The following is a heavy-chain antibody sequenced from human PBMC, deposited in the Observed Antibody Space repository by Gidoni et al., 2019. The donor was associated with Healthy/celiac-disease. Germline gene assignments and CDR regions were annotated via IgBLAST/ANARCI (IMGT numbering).Heavy chain of an antibody. CDR3: ARDRGGYSYGYYYYYGMDV. V-gene: IGHV4-59*01. D-gene: IGHD5-18*01. J-gene: IGHJ6*02. CDR2: TYYSGST. Sequence: QPPGKGLEWIGYTYYSGSTNYNPSLKSRVTISVDTSKNQFSLKLSSVTAADTAVYYCARDRGGYSYGYYYYYGMDVWGQGTTVTVSS.